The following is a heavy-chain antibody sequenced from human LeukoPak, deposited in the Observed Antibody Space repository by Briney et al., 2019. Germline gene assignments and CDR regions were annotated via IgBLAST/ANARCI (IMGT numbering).Heavy chain of an antibody. CDR1: GYSFTDYY. CDR2: ISPRSGDT. Sequence: ASVKVSCKASGYSFTDYYMHWVRQAPGQGLEWMGWISPRSGDTSYAQKFQGRVTMTRDTSINTVDMDLSGLTFDDTAVFYCARGREIHGGSDTKLDNYWGQGTLVTVSS. V-gene: IGHV1-2*02. J-gene: IGHJ4*02. CDR3: ARGREIHGGSDTKLDNY. D-gene: IGHD3-10*01.